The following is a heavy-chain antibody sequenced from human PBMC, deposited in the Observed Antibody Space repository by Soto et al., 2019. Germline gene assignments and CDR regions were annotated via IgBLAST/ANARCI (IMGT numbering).Heavy chain of an antibody. CDR1: GFTFSSYA. V-gene: IGHV3-30-3*01. D-gene: IGHD2-2*01. CDR2: ISYDGSNK. CDR3: ARDYPADSSGGFDY. J-gene: IGHJ4*02. Sequence: GGSLRLSCAASGFTFSSYAMHWVRQAPGKGLEWVAVISYDGSNKYYADSVKGRFTISRDNSKNTLYLQMNSLRAEDPAVYYCARDYPADSSGGFDYWGQGTLVTVSS.